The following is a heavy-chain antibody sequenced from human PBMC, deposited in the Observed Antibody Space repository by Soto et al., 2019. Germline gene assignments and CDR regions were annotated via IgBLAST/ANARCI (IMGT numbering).Heavy chain of an antibody. D-gene: IGHD3-22*01. CDR2: INHSGST. CDR1: GGSFSGYY. V-gene: IGHV4-34*01. J-gene: IGHJ4*02. CDR3: ARGRRNFLVVIPDEEDY. Sequence: PSETLSLTCAVYGGSFSGYYWSRIRQPPGKGLEWIGEINHSGSTNYNPSLKSRVTISVDTSKNQFSLKLSSVTAADTAVYYCARGRRNFLVVIPDEEDYWGQGTLVTVSS.